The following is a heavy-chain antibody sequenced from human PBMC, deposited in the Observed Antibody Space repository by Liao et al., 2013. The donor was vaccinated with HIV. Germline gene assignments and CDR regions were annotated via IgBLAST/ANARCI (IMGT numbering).Heavy chain of an antibody. CDR1: GDSINTYY. CDR3: AREVARGVNNYWYFDL. CDR2: IYSQWEH. V-gene: IGHV4-4*07. Sequence: QVQLQESGPRLVKPSETLSLICTVSGDSINTYYWSWIRQPAGKGLEWIGHIYSQWEHQLQPLLKSRVVMSVESSKNQVSLKLTSLTAADTAIYFCAREVARGVNNYWYFDLWGRGTVVTVSS. J-gene: IGHJ2*01. D-gene: IGHD3-10*01.